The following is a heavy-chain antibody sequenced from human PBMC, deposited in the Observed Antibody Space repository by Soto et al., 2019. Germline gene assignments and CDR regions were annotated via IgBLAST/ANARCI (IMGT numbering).Heavy chain of an antibody. Sequence: QVQLVESGGGVVQPGGSLRLSCAASGFTFGRHGMHWVRQAPGKGLEWVAVIGSDGRRDSYADSVKGRFTISRDNGQNTLYLQLNSPRAEDTAVNYCARDDDYGDNGLDYWGQGTLVTFSS. CDR2: IGSDGRRD. CDR3: ARDDDYGDNGLDY. J-gene: IGHJ4*02. V-gene: IGHV3-33*01. CDR1: GFTFGRHG. D-gene: IGHD4-17*01.